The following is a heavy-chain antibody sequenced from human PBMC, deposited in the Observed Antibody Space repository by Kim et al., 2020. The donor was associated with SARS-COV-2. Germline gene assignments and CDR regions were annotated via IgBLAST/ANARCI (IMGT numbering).Heavy chain of an antibody. V-gene: IGHV3-30*04. CDR3: ARDGIVVVVAATLYLNYGMDV. CDR2: ISYDGSNK. J-gene: IGHJ6*02. Sequence: GGSLRLSCAASGFTFSSYAMHWVRQAPGKGLEWVAVISYDGSNKYYADSVKGRFTISRDNSKNTLYLQMNSLRAEDTAVYYCARDGIVVVVAATLYLNYGMDVWGQGTTVTVSS. D-gene: IGHD2-15*01. CDR1: GFTFSSYA.